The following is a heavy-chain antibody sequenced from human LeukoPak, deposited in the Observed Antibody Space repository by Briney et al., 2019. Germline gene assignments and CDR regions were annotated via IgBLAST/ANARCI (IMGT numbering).Heavy chain of an antibody. Sequence: PSETLSLTCALLGRSIIGYHWNWIRQSPGKGLEWIGEINHSGSANYNPSFNSRVTISLDTSKKQFSLELRSLTAADTAVYYCARDPTTVVSVPYYFDDWGQGTLVTVSS. V-gene: IGHV4-34*01. CDR1: GRSIIGYH. CDR2: INHSGSA. D-gene: IGHD4-23*01. J-gene: IGHJ4*02. CDR3: ARDPTTVVSVPYYFDD.